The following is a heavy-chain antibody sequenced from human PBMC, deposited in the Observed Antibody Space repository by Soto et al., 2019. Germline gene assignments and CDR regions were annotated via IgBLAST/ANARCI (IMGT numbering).Heavy chain of an antibody. V-gene: IGHV1-3*01. CDR2: INAGNDNT. J-gene: IGHJ6*02. CDR1: GYTFTSYA. D-gene: IGHD3-16*01. Sequence: ASVKVSCKASGYTFTSYAMHWVRQAPGQRLEWMGWINAGNDNTKYSQKFQGRVTITRDTSASTAYMELSSLRSEDTAVYYCARDQAANGGGSRYYYYYGMDVWGQGTTVTVSS. CDR3: ARDQAANGGGSRYYYYYGMDV.